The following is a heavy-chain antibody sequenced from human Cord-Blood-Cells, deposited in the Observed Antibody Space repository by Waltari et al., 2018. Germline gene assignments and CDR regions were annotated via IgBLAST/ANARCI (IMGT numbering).Heavy chain of an antibody. V-gene: IGHV4-34*01. CDR1: GGSFRGYY. D-gene: IGHD3-22*01. CDR3: ARGRDRSGYYVDY. Sequence: QVQLQQWGAGLLKPSETLSLTCAVYGGSFRGYYWSWIRQPPGKGLEWIGEINHSGRTNDNPSLKSRVTISVDPSKTQFSPMLGSVTAADTAVYYCARGRDRSGYYVDYWGQGTLVTVSS. CDR2: INHSGRT. J-gene: IGHJ4*02.